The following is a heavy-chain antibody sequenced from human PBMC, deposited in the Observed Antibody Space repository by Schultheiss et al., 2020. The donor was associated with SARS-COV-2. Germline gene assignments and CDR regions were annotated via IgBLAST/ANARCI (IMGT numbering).Heavy chain of an antibody. V-gene: IGHV4-34*01. Sequence: SQTLSLTCAVYGGSFSGYYWSWISQPPGKGLEWIGEINHSGSTNYNPSLKSRVTISVDTSKNQFSLKLSSVTAADTAVYYCARDDGKSGYYYWGQGTLVTVSS. D-gene: IGHD4-23*01. CDR3: ARDDGKSGYYY. J-gene: IGHJ4*02. CDR1: GGSFSGYY. CDR2: INHSGST.